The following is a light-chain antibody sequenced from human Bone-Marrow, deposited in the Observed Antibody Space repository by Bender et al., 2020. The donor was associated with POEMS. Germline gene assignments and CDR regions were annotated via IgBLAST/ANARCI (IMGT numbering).Light chain of an antibody. CDR2: DDS. V-gene: IGLV2-14*03. J-gene: IGLJ2*01. Sequence: QSALTQPASVSGSPGQSITISCTGTSSDVGGYNYVSWYQQHPGKAPKLMIYDDSKRRSGISDRFSGSKSGNTASLTISGVQPDDEGDYYCSAYTSSSTVIFGGGTKLTVL. CDR1: SSDVGGYNY. CDR3: SAYTSSSTVI.